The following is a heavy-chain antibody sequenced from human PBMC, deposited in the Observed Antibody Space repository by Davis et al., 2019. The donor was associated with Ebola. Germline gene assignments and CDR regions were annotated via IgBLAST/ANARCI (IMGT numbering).Heavy chain of an antibody. Sequence: SETLSLTCAVYGGSFSGYYWSWIRQPPGKGLEWIGEINHSGSTNYNPSLKSRVTMSVDTSKNQFSLKLSSVTAADTAVYYCARGGGTAAGYYYYGMDVWGQGTTVTVSS. CDR1: GGSFSGYY. CDR3: ARGGGTAAGYYYYGMDV. D-gene: IGHD6-13*01. CDR2: INHSGST. J-gene: IGHJ6*02. V-gene: IGHV4-34*01.